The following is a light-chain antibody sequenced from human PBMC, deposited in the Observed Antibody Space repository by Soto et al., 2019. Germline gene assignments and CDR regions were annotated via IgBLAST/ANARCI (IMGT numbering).Light chain of an antibody. Sequence: DIHMTQSPSSLSASVGDRITVTCQASQDISNFLNWYQYKPGEAPKLLIFDASYLATGIPSRFIGGGFRTDFTFTISSLQPEDNATYYCQQHDSLPWTFGQGTKVDFK. V-gene: IGKV1-33*01. J-gene: IGKJ1*01. CDR3: QQHDSLPWT. CDR1: QDISNF. CDR2: DAS.